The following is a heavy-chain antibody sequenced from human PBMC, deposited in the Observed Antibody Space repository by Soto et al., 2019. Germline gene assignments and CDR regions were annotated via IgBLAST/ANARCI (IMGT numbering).Heavy chain of an antibody. J-gene: IGHJ6*02. Sequence: QVQLVESGGGVVQPGRSLRLSCAASGFTFSSYGMHWVRQAPGKGREWVAVIWYEGSNKYYADSVKGRFTISRDNSKNTLYLQMNRLRAEDTAVYYCARAKDRCSGGSCYTDPYYYYGMDVWGQGTTVTVSS. CDR1: GFTFSSYG. D-gene: IGHD2-15*01. CDR2: IWYEGSNK. V-gene: IGHV3-33*01. CDR3: ARAKDRCSGGSCYTDPYYYYGMDV.